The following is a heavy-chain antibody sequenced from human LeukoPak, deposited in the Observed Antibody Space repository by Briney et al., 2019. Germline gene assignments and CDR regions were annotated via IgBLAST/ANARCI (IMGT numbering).Heavy chain of an antibody. CDR1: GFTFSSYW. Sequence: GGSLRLSCAASGFTFSSYWMNWVRQAPGKGLVWVSRIHIDGSSTTYADSVKGRFTISRDNAKNTLYLQMNSLRAEDTAVYYCARGFTIFGVVNDGFDIWGQGTKVTVSS. D-gene: IGHD3-3*01. CDR3: ARGFTIFGVVNDGFDI. CDR2: IHIDGSST. J-gene: IGHJ3*02. V-gene: IGHV3-74*01.